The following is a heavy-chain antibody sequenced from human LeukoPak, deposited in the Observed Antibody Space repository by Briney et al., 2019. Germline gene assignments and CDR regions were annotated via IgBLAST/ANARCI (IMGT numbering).Heavy chain of an antibody. Sequence: GGSLRLSCAASGFTFSSYGMHWVRQAPGKGLEGVAVISYDGSNKYYADSVKGRFTISRDNSKNTLYLQMNSLRADDTAVFYCARDADWGRYDCWGQGTLVTVSS. CDR3: ARDADWGRYDC. D-gene: IGHD7-27*01. V-gene: IGHV3-30*03. CDR1: GFTFSSYG. J-gene: IGHJ4*02. CDR2: ISYDGSNK.